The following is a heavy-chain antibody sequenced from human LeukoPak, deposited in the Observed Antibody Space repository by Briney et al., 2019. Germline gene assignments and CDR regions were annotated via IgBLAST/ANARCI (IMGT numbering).Heavy chain of an antibody. V-gene: IGHV1-69*13. D-gene: IGHD4-23*01. CDR1: GGTFSSYP. CDR2: ITPIFGTA. CDR3: ARNSRVASTSGLNY. Sequence: ASVKVSCKASGGTFSSYPFTWVRQAPGQGLEWMGEITPIFGTANYAQRFQGRVTITADESTSTVYMELSSLRSDDTAFYYCARNSRVASTSGLNYWGQGTLVTVSS. J-gene: IGHJ4*02.